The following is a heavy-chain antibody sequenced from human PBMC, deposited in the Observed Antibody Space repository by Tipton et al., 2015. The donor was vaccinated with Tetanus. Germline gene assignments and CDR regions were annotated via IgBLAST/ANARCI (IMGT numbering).Heavy chain of an antibody. D-gene: IGHD1-1*01. Sequence: LRLSCTVSGGSISSGTFHWNWIRQPPGKGLEWIGSIYSYSGSTFQNPSLESRVTISLDTSKNQFSLKLRSVTAADTAVYYCATTAVNWFDPWGQGTLVTVSS. J-gene: IGHJ5*02. CDR2: IYSYSGST. CDR1: GGSISSGTFH. CDR3: ATTAVNWFDP. V-gene: IGHV4-39*01.